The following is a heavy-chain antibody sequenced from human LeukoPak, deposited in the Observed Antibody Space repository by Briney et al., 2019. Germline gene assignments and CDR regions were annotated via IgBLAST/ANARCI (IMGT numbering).Heavy chain of an antibody. V-gene: IGHV3-23*01. CDR3: ARGIAAAGTENY. CDR1: GFTFSSYA. D-gene: IGHD6-13*01. CDR2: ISGSGGST. J-gene: IGHJ4*02. Sequence: GGSLRLSCAASGFTFSSYAMSWVRQAPGKGLEWVSAISGSGGSTYYADSVKGRFTISRDNSKNTLYLQMNSLRAEDTAVYYCARGIAAAGTENYWGQGTLVTVSS.